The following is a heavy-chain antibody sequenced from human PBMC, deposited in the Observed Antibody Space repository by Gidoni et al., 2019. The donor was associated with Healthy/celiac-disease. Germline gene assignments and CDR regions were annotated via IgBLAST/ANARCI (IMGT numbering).Heavy chain of an antibody. V-gene: IGHV3-15*01. Sequence: EVQLVESGGGLVKPGGSLRLSCAASGFTFSNAWMSWVRQAPGKGLEWVGRIKSKTDGGTTDYAAPVKGRFTISRDDSKNTLYLQMNSLKTEDTAVYYCTTGRSVTAIFFQHWGQGTLVTVSS. CDR3: TTGRSVTAIFFQH. J-gene: IGHJ1*01. CDR1: GFTFSNAW. D-gene: IGHD2-21*02. CDR2: IKSKTDGGTT.